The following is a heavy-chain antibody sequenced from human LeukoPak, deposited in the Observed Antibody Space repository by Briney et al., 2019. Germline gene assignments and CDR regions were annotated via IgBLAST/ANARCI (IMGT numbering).Heavy chain of an antibody. J-gene: IGHJ3*02. D-gene: IGHD3-3*01. V-gene: IGHV4-59*01. CDR1: GGSISSYY. CDR2: FYYSGST. CDR3: ARGNIILRFLEWPTAFDI. Sequence: SETLSLTCTVSGGSISSYYWSWIRQPPGKGLEWIGYFYYSGSTNYNPSLKSRVTISVDTSKNQFSLKLSSVTAADTAVYYCARGNIILRFLEWPTAFDIWGQGTMVTVSS.